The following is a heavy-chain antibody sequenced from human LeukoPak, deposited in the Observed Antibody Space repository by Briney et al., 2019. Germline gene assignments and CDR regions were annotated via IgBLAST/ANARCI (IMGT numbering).Heavy chain of an antibody. CDR1: EFTFNNFA. CDR2: ITASGATT. CDR3: ARLYNWNEGFDY. V-gene: IGHV3-23*01. Sequence: PGGSLRLSCVGSEFTFNNFAITWVRQAPGKGLEWVSTITASGATTYYADSVRGRFTISRDNSKNTLYLQMNSLRAGDTALYYCARLYNWNEGFDYWGQGTLVTVSS. J-gene: IGHJ4*02. D-gene: IGHD1-20*01.